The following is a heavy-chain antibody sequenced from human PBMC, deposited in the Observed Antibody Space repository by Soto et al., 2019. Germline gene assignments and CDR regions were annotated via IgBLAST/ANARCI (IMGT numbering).Heavy chain of an antibody. CDR3: ARADWLIAFDI. Sequence: SETLSLTCTVSGGSISSYYWSRIRQPPGKGLEWIGYIYYSGSTNYNPSLKSRVTISVDTSKNQFSLKLSSVTAADTAVYYCARADWLIAFDIWGQGTMVTVSS. D-gene: IGHD3-9*01. V-gene: IGHV4-59*01. J-gene: IGHJ3*02. CDR2: IYYSGST. CDR1: GGSISSYY.